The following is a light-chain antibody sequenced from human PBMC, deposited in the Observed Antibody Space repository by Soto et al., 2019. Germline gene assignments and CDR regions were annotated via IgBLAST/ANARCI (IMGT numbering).Light chain of an antibody. J-gene: IGLJ1*01. CDR1: KLGDKY. Sequence: SYELNQPPSVSVSPGQTASLTCSGAKLGDKYVCWYHQKPGQSPVLVIYQDAKRPSGIPERFSGSNSVDTATLTISGTQPMEEAYYYCQAWDRSTGVFGTGTKLTVL. CDR3: QAWDRSTGV. V-gene: IGLV3-1*01. CDR2: QDA.